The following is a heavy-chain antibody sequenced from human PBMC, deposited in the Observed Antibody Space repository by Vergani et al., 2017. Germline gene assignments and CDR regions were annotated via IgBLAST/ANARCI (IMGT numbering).Heavy chain of an antibody. J-gene: IGHJ2*01. D-gene: IGHD2-2*02. V-gene: IGHV3-9*01. CDR3: AKAGYCSSTSCYTEWYFDL. CDR1: GFTFDDYA. Sequence: EVQLVESGGGLVQPGRSLRLSCAASGFTFDDYAMHWVRQAPGKGLEWVSGISWNSGSIGYADSVKGRFTISRDNAKNSLYLQMNSLRAEDTALYYCAKAGYCSSTSCYTEWYFDLWDRGTLVTVSS. CDR2: ISWNSGSI.